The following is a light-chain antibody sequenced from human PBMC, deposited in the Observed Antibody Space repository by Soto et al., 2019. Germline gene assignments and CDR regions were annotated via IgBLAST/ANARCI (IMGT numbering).Light chain of an antibody. CDR1: QSVNSY. CDR3: HQRSNLFS. CDR2: DAS. Sequence: EIVLTQSPATLSLSPGERATLFCRASQSVNSYLAWYQQKPGQAPRLLIYDASNRAGGVPTRFSGSGSGTAFTLTISRLEPEDFAVYYCHQRSNLFSFGPGTRVDV. V-gene: IGKV3-11*01. J-gene: IGKJ3*01.